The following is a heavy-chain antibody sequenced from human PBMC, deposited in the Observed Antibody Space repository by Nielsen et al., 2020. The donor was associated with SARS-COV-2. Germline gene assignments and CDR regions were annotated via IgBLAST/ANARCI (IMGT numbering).Heavy chain of an antibody. V-gene: IGHV5-10-1*01. CDR3: ARGDY. CDR2: IDPRDSYT. CDR1: GYSSSNSW. Sequence: KVSCKASGYSSSNSWITWMRQTPGKGLEWIGRIDPRDSYTNYSPSFQGHVTISADKSISTAYLQWSSLKASDTAMYYCARGDYWGQGTLVTVSS. J-gene: IGHJ4*02.